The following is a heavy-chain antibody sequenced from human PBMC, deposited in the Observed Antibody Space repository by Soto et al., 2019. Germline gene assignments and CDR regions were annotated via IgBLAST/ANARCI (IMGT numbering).Heavy chain of an antibody. CDR3: VRATLSCGKYYFRGLDV. Sequence: GGSLRLSCAATGFMFGTYWMSWVRQAPGKGLEWVANIKHDGNDKYYADSVKGRFTVSRDNVKNFLHLQMSSLRGDDTGVYFCVRATLSCGKYYFRGLDVWGQRTTVTV. V-gene: IGHV3-7*01. CDR2: IKHDGNDK. D-gene: IGHD3-10*01. CDR1: GFMFGTYW. J-gene: IGHJ6*02.